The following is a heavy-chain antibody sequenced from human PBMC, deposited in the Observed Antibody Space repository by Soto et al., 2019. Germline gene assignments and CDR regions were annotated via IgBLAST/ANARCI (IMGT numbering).Heavy chain of an antibody. Sequence: GASVKVSCKASGYTFTSYGISWVRQAPGRGLEWMGWISAYNGNTNYAQKLQGRVTMTTDTSTSTAYMELRSLRSDDTAVYYCARFRAVAGTPYYYYGMDVWGQGTTVTVSS. V-gene: IGHV1-18*01. D-gene: IGHD6-19*01. J-gene: IGHJ6*02. CDR2: ISAYNGNT. CDR3: ARFRAVAGTPYYYYGMDV. CDR1: GYTFTSYG.